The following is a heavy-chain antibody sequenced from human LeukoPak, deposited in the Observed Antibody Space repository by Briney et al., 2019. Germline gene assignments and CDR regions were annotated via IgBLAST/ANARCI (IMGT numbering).Heavy chain of an antibody. CDR1: GGSISSGSYY. Sequence: SQTLSLTCTVSGGSISSGSYYWSWIRQPAGKGLEWIGRIYTSGSTNYNPSLKSRVTISVDTSKNQFSLKLSSVTAADTAVYYCAREGRKSRGVDIVRKKETGYYYMDVWGKGTTVTVSS. CDR2: IYTSGST. J-gene: IGHJ6*03. CDR3: AREGRKSRGVDIVRKKETGYYYMDV. V-gene: IGHV4-61*02. D-gene: IGHD2-15*01.